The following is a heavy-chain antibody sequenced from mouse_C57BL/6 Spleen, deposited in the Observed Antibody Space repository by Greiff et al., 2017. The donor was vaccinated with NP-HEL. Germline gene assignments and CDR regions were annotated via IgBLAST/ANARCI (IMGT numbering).Heavy chain of an antibody. D-gene: IGHD1-1*01. CDR3: ARGGTTVVGFDY. Sequence: QVQLQQPGAELVRPGTSVKLSCKASGYTFTSYWMHWVKQRPGQGLEWIGVIDPSDSYTNYNQKFKGKATLTVDTSSSTAYMQLSSLTSEDSAVYYCARGGTTVVGFDYWGQGTTLTVSS. CDR1: GYTFTSYW. CDR2: IDPSDSYT. V-gene: IGHV1-59*01. J-gene: IGHJ2*01.